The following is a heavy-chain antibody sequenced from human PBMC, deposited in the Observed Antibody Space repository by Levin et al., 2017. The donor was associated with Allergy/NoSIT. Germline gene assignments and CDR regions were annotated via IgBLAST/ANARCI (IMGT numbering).Heavy chain of an antibody. CDR1: GFTYSNYA. CDR2: LTGSCGST. Sequence: SCAASGFTYSNYAMTWVRQAPGKGLECVSTLTGSCGSTPYADSVKGRFTISRDNSKNTLFVQMNSLRAEDTAVYYCAKARAGQVAAIDSWGQGTLVTVSS. CDR3: AKARAGQVAAIDS. V-gene: IGHV3-23*01. D-gene: IGHD2-15*01. J-gene: IGHJ4*02.